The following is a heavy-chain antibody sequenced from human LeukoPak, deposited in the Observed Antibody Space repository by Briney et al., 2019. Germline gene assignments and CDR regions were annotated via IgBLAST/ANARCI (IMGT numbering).Heavy chain of an antibody. CDR2: SSSSGSST. D-gene: IGHD6-25*01. V-gene: IGHV3-11*01. CDR1: GFSFSDYY. Sequence: PGGSLRLSCAASGFSFSDYYMNWIRQAPGKGLEWVSYSSSSGSSTYYADSVKGRFTISRDYAKNALFLQMNSLRAEDTAVYYCTAAPNTTPGSLGQWGQGTLVTVSS. CDR3: TAAPNTTPGSLGQ. J-gene: IGHJ4*02.